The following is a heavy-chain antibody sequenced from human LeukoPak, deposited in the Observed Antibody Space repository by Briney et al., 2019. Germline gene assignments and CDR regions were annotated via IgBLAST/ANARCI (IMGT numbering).Heavy chain of an antibody. Sequence: GGSLRLSCAASGFTFSDYYMSWIRQAPGKGLEWVSYISRNSYTNYADSVKGRFTTSRDNAKNSLYLQMARLRAEDTAVYYCARMGIAAVGAYYFDYWGQGTLVAVSS. CDR1: GFTFSDYY. CDR3: ARMGIAAVGAYYFDY. CDR2: ISRNSYT. J-gene: IGHJ4*02. D-gene: IGHD6-13*01. V-gene: IGHV3-11*06.